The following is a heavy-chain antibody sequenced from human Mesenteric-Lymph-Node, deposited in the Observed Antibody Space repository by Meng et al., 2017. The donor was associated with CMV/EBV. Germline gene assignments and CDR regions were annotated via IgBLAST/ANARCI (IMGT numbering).Heavy chain of an antibody. D-gene: IGHD3-10*01. J-gene: IGHJ4*02. CDR2: INHSGST. Sequence: YGGSCSGYYWSWIRQPPGKGLEWIGEINHSGSTNYNPSLKSRVTISVDTSKNQFSLKLSSVTAADTAVYYCARMKGGSGSYYRNFDYWGQGTLVTVSS. CDR3: ARMKGGSGSYYRNFDY. V-gene: IGHV4-34*01. CDR1: GGSCSGYY.